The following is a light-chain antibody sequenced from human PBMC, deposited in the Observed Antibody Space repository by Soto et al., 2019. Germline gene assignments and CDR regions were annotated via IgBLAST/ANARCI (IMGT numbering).Light chain of an antibody. CDR1: QTVSNNY. V-gene: IGKV3-20*01. CDR2: GAS. J-gene: IGKJ1*01. Sequence: EMGFTLPPFTVSVSPPVIANLSFRSSQTVSNNYLAWYQQKPGQAPRLVIYGASNRATGIPDRFSASGSGTDFTLTISSLEPEDFAVYYCQQDISSTLTFGQGTKVDIK. CDR3: QQDISSTLT.